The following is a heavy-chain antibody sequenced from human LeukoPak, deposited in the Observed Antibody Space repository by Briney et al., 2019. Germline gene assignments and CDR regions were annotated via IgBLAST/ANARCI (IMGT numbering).Heavy chain of an antibody. V-gene: IGHV4-4*07. CDR1: GGSISSYY. J-gene: IGHJ5*02. CDR3: ARDRKEPGIAVAGTGFDP. D-gene: IGHD6-19*01. CDR2: IHTSGST. Sequence: PSETLSLTCTVSGGSISSYYWSWIRQPAGKGLEWIGRIHTSGSTNYNPSLKSRVTMSVDTSKNQFSLKLSSVTAADTAVYYCARDRKEPGIAVAGTGFDPWGQGTLVTVSS.